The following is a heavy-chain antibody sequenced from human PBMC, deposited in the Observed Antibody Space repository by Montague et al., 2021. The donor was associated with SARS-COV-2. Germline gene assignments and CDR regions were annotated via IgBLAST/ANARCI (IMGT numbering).Heavy chain of an antibody. Sequence: PALVKPTQTLTLTCTFSGFSLTNSGVGVAWIRQPPGRALEWLAVIYRANDKRYSPSLKSRLTIIKDTSKNQVVLTLTNLDPEDTATYYCAHTGYYDGDGFYPYSYHYYDFDVWGQGTTVTVSS. CDR2: IYRANDK. CDR1: GFSLTNSGVG. D-gene: IGHD2-21*01. CDR3: AHTGYYDGDGFYPYSYHYYDFDV. V-gene: IGHV2-5*02. J-gene: IGHJ6*02.